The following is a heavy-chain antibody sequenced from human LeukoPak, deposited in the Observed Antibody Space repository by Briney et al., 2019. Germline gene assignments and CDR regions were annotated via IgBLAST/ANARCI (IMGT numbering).Heavy chain of an antibody. CDR1: GFSFSNFS. V-gene: IGHV3-23*01. CDR3: AKDAIGQYRTYYFDH. D-gene: IGHD1-1*01. J-gene: IGHJ4*02. Sequence: GGSLRLSCEVSGFSFSNFSMSWVRQPAGKGLEGVSAISGSGGSTYYAGSVQGRFTISRENSNNTLYLQMNSMRAEDTAVYYCAKDAIGQYRTYYFDHWGQGTLVPVSS. CDR2: ISGSGGST.